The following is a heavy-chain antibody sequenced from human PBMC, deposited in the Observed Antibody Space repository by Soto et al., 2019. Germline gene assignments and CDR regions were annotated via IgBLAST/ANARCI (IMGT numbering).Heavy chain of an antibody. J-gene: IGHJ3*02. D-gene: IGHD1-1*01. CDR3: ARDVNAYKTYDAFDI. V-gene: IGHV3-33*01. CDR2: TWYDGNDK. CDR1: GFTFSTYG. Sequence: QVHLVESGGGVVQPGRSLRLSCAASGFTFSTYGMHWVRQAPGKGLEWVALTWYDGNDKFYADSVKGRFAISRDNSKNTLYLQMDSLRAEDTAVYYCARDVNAYKTYDAFDIWGQGTMVTVSS.